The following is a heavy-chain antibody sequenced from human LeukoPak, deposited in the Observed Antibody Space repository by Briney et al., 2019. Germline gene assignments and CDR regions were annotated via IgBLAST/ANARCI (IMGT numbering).Heavy chain of an antibody. D-gene: IGHD6-13*01. Sequence: SETLSLTCAVSGGSISSSNWWSWVRQPPGKGLEWIGEIYHSGSTNYNPSLKSRVTISVDKSKNQFSLKLSSVTAADTAVYYCARGSSSWYRPYYGMDVWGQGTTVTVSS. CDR3: ARGSSSWYRPYYGMDV. V-gene: IGHV4-4*02. J-gene: IGHJ6*02. CDR2: IYHSGST. CDR1: GGSISSSNW.